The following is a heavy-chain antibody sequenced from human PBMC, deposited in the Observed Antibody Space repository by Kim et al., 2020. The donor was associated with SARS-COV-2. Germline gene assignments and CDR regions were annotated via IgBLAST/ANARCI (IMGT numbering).Heavy chain of an antibody. Sequence: SETLSLTCTVSGGSISSYYWSWIRQPPGKGLEWIGYIYYSGSTNYNPSLKSRVTISVDTSKNQFSLKLSSVTAADTAVYYCARDPATVGSNWYFDLWAVA. J-gene: IGHJ2*01. V-gene: IGHV4-59*01. CDR2: IYYSGST. CDR1: GGSISSYY. D-gene: IGHD2-15*01. CDR3: ARDPATVGSNWYFDL.